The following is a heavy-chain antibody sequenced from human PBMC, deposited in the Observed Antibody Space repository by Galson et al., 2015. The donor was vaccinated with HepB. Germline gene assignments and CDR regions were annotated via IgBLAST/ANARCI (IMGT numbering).Heavy chain of an antibody. D-gene: IGHD2-2*01. V-gene: IGHV3-9*01. J-gene: IGHJ4*02. CDR1: GFTFDDYA. CDR3: AKDRQYQLPLSYYFDY. Sequence: SLRLSCAASGFTFDDYAMHWVRQAPGKGLEWVSGISWNGGDTGYADSVKGRFTVSRDNAKNSLYLQMNSLRPEDTALYYCAKDRQYQLPLSYYFDYWGQGTLVTVSS. CDR2: ISWNGGDT.